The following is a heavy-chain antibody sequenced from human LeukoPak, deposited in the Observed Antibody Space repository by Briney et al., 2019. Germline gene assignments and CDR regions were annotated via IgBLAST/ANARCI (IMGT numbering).Heavy chain of an antibody. J-gene: IGHJ4*02. CDR3: ARGNGGYDPLDY. Sequence: GGSLRLSCAASGFTFSDYYMSWIRQASGKGLEWVSYISSSSSYTNYADSVKGRFTISRDNAKNSLYLQMNSLRAEDTAVYYCARGNGGYDPLDYWGQGTLVTVSS. V-gene: IGHV3-11*06. CDR2: ISSSSSYT. CDR1: GFTFSDYY. D-gene: IGHD5-12*01.